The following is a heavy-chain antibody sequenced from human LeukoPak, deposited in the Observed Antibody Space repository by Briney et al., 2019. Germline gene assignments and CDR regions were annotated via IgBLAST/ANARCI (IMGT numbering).Heavy chain of an antibody. CDR3: ARDGQWLSGYYFDY. D-gene: IGHD6-19*01. CDR2: IYYSGST. V-gene: IGHV4-38-2*02. CDR1: GYSISSGYY. J-gene: IGHJ4*02. Sequence: SETLSLTCTVSGYSISSGYYWGWIRQPPGKGLEWIGSIYYSGSTYYNPSLKSRVTISVDTSKNQFSLKLSSVTAADTAVYYCARDGQWLSGYYFDYWGQGTLVTVSS.